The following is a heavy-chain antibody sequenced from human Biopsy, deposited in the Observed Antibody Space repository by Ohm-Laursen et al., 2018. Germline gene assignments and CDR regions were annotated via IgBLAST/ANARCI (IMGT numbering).Heavy chain of an antibody. CDR1: GFSLSTSGVG. J-gene: IGHJ5*02. CDR2: IYWDDDK. V-gene: IGHV2-5*02. D-gene: IGHD3-10*01. Sequence: PTQTLTLTGTFSGFSLSTSGVGVGWIRQPPGKALEWLALIYWDDDKRYSPSLKSRLTITKDTSKKQVVLTMTNMDPVDTATYYCARLGPLQLKNWFDPWGQGTLVTVSS. CDR3: ARLGPLQLKNWFDP.